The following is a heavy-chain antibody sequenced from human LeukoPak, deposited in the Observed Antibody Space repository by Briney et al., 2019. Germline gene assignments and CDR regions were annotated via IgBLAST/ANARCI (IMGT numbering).Heavy chain of an antibody. Sequence: GESLKISCKGSGYSFSNYWIGWVRQMPGKGLELMGIIYPGDSNTRHSPSFQGQVTISADRSISTAYLQWSSLKASDTAIYYCARQPLVRDCGGDCEFDYWGQGTLVSVSS. CDR3: ARQPLVRDCGGDCEFDY. CDR1: GYSFSNYW. D-gene: IGHD2-21*02. J-gene: IGHJ4*02. CDR2: IYPGDSNT. V-gene: IGHV5-51*01.